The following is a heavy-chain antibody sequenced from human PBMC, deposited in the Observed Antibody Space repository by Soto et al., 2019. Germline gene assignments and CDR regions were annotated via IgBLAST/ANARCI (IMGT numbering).Heavy chain of an antibody. D-gene: IGHD5-12*01. CDR3: ARDKEGDGYNYLFDY. CDR1: GFTFSSYG. V-gene: IGHV3-33*01. Sequence: GGSLRLSCAASGFTFSSYGMHWVRQAPGKGLEWVAVIWYDGSNKYYADSVKGRFTISRDNSKNTLYLQMNSLRAEDTAVYYCARDKEGDGYNYLFDYWGQGTLVTVSS. CDR2: IWYDGSNK. J-gene: IGHJ4*02.